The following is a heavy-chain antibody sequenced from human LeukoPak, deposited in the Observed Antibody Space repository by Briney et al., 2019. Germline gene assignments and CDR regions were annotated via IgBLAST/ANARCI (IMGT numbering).Heavy chain of an antibody. V-gene: IGHV4-39*01. CDR3: ARQIASSGYLPWAFDI. D-gene: IGHD3-22*01. CDR2: ILFTGST. CDR1: GGSITSGNYY. J-gene: IGHJ3*02. Sequence: SETLSLTCTVSGGSITSGNYYWGWIRQPPGKGLEWIGDILFTGSTYYSPSLKSRVTISVGTSTTQFSLKLTSVTAADTAVYYCARQIASSGYLPWAFDIWCQGTVFTVSS.